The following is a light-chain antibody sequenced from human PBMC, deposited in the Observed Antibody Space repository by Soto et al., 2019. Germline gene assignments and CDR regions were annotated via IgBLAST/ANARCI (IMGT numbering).Light chain of an antibody. CDR1: QSVLYSSNKKNY. CDR3: QQSYSTPRT. V-gene: IGKV4-1*01. Sequence: DIVMTQSPDSLAVSLGERATINCKSSQSVLYSSNKKNYLAWYQQKSGQSPKVLIYWASTRESGVPDRFSGSESGTDFNLTISSLQAEDAAVYYGQQSYSTPRTFGQGTKVEIK. CDR2: WAS. J-gene: IGKJ1*01.